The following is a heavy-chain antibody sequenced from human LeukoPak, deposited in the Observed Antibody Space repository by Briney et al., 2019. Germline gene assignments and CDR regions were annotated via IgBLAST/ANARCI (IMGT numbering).Heavy chain of an antibody. CDR2: IKQDGSEK. V-gene: IGHV3-7*01. CDR1: GFTFSSYW. D-gene: IGHD6-19*01. Sequence: GGSLRLSCAASGFTFSSYWMSWVRQAPGKGLEWVANIKQDGSEKYYVDSVKGRFTISRDNAKNSLYLQMNSLRAEDTAVYYCARGMIAVAGTGRSYYYYYMDVWGKGTTVTVSS. CDR3: ARGMIAVAGTGRSYYYYYMDV. J-gene: IGHJ6*03.